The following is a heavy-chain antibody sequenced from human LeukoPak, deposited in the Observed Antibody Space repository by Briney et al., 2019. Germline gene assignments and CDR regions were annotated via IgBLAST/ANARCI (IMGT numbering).Heavy chain of an antibody. V-gene: IGHV1-18*01. J-gene: IGHJ4*02. CDR1: GYTFTSYG. Sequence: ASVKVSCKTSGYTFTSYGVSWVRQAPGQRLEWMGWISTYNYNTNYAQKFRGRVTLTKDTSTSTVYMELRSLRSDDTAIYYCARQVDTTMALPDYWGQGTLVTVSP. CDR2: ISTYNYNT. D-gene: IGHD5-18*01. CDR3: ARQVDTTMALPDY.